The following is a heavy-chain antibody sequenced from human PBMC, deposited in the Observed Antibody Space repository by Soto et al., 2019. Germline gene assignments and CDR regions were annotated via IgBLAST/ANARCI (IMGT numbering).Heavy chain of an antibody. CDR3: GSSVGDFWSVYGAFDI. CDR2: ISAYNGNT. V-gene: IGHV1-18*01. D-gene: IGHD3-3*01. Sequence: ASVKVSCKASGYTFTSYGISWVRQAPGQGLEWMGWISAYNGNTNYAQKLQGRVTMTTDTSTSTAYMELRSLRSDDTAFYYWGSSVGDFWSVYGAFDIWGQGTMVTV. CDR1: GYTFTSYG. J-gene: IGHJ3*02.